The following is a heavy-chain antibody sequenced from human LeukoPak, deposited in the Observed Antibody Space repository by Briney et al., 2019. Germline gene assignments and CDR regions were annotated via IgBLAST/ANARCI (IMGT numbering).Heavy chain of an antibody. D-gene: IGHD5-12*01. CDR3: ARDYRFDRRYDLLDAFDV. Sequence: SQTLSLTCTVSGGSISSGVSYWSWIRQHPGKGLEWIAYIYYSGSSSYNPSLKSRVTISVDTSKNQFSLKLSSVTAADTAVYYCARDYRFDRRYDLLDAFDVWGQGTMVTVSS. J-gene: IGHJ3*01. CDR2: IYYSGSS. CDR1: GGSISSGVSY. V-gene: IGHV4-31*03.